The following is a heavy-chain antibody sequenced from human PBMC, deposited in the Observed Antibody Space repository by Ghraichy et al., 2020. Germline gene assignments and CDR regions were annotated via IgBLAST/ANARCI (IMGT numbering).Heavy chain of an antibody. J-gene: IGHJ4*02. V-gene: IGHV4-34*01. CDR2: ITQSGRT. CDR3: ARDLSSD. CDR1: GGSLGNYY. Sequence: WGSLRLSCAVSGGSLGNYYWSWIRQPPGKGLEWIGEITQSGRTNYSPSLRSPVTISVDTSNNQFFLNMSSVTAADTAVYYCARDLSSDWGQGILVTVSP.